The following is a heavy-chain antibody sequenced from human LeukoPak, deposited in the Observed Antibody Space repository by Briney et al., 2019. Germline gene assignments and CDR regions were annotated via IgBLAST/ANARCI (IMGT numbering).Heavy chain of an antibody. J-gene: IGHJ4*02. Sequence: ASVKVSCKASGYTFTSYDINWVRQATGQGLEWMGWMSPNSGNTGYAQKFQGRVTMTRNTSISTAYMELGSLESEDTAVYYCARTPPDTTGYYSWGQGTLVTVS. CDR2: MSPNSGNT. CDR1: GYTFTSYD. CDR3: ARTPPDTTGYYS. D-gene: IGHD3-22*01. V-gene: IGHV1-8*01.